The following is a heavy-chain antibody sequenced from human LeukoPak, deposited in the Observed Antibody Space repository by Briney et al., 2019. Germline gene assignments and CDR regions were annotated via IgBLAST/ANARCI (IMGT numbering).Heavy chain of an antibody. V-gene: IGHV3-53*01. Sequence: GGSLRLSCAASGFTVSSNYMSWVRQAPGKGLEWVSVIYSGGSTYYADSVKGRFTISRDNSKNTLYLQMNSLRAEDTAVYYCARDKHGGTTGWFDPWGQGTLVTVSS. CDR3: ARDKHGGTTGWFDP. CDR1: GFTVSSNY. CDR2: IYSGGST. J-gene: IGHJ5*02. D-gene: IGHD4-23*01.